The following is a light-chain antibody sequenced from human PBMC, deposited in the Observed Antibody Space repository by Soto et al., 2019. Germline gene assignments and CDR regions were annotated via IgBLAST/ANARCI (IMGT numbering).Light chain of an antibody. Sequence: QSVLTQPASVSGSPGQSITISCTGTNSDVGGYDYVSWYQQHPGKAPKLIIYGVSDRPSGVSNRFSGSKSGNTASLTISGLQAEDEADYYCSSYTSSSLYVFGTGTKLTVL. J-gene: IGLJ1*01. V-gene: IGLV2-14*01. CDR3: SSYTSSSLYV. CDR1: NSDVGGYDY. CDR2: GVS.